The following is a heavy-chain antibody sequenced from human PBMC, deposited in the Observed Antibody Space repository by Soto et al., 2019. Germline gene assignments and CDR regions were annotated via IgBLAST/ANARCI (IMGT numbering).Heavy chain of an antibody. J-gene: IGHJ6*02. CDR1: GYSISSGYY. CDR2: IYHSGST. Sequence: SETLSLTCAVSGYSISSGYYWGWIRQPPGKGLEWIGSIYHSGSTYYNPSLKSRVTISVDTSKNQFSLKLSSVTAADTAVYCCARDRDSSEIYYYYYGMDVWGQGTTVTVSS. CDR3: ARDRDSSEIYYYYYGMDV. D-gene: IGHD6-19*01. V-gene: IGHV4-38-2*02.